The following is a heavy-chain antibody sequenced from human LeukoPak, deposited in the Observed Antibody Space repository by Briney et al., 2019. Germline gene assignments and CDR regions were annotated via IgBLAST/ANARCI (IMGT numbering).Heavy chain of an antibody. Sequence: GGSLRLSCADSGFTFSYYAMHWVRQAPGKGLEWVAVISSDGNNKYYADSVKSRFTISRDNSKNTLYLQMDSLRAEDTAVHFCARVDITAASCGVDCYYEYWGQGTLVTVSS. CDR2: ISSDGNNK. CDR3: ARVDITAASCGVDCYYEY. V-gene: IGHV3-30*04. CDR1: GFTFSYYA. D-gene: IGHD2-21*02. J-gene: IGHJ4*02.